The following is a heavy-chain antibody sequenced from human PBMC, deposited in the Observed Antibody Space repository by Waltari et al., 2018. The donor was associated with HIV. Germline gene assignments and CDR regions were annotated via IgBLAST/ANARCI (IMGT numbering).Heavy chain of an antibody. CDR2: IRSKAYGGTT. D-gene: IGHD3-3*01. J-gene: IGHJ4*02. CDR3: TRGYGYYCY. Sequence: EVQLVESGGGLVQPGRSLRLSCTASGFTFGDDAMSWFRQAPGKGLEWVGFIRSKAYGGTTEYAASVKGRFTISRDDSKSIAYRQMNSLKTEDTAVYYCTRGYGYYCYWGQGTLVTVSS. CDR1: GFTFGDDA. V-gene: IGHV3-49*03.